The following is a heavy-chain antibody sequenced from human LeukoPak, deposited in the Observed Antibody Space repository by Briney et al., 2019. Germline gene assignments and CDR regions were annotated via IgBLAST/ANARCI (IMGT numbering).Heavy chain of an antibody. Sequence: PSETLSLSCTVSGASTSHFYWNWIRQPPGKGLEWIGYMHNSGSSNHSPSLKSRVTISIDTSKNQYSLQLTSVTAADTAIYYCARSAEWLRNAFDIWGQGTMVSVSS. V-gene: IGHV4-59*01. CDR1: GASTSHFY. CDR2: MHNSGSS. CDR3: ARSAEWLRNAFDI. D-gene: IGHD5-12*01. J-gene: IGHJ3*02.